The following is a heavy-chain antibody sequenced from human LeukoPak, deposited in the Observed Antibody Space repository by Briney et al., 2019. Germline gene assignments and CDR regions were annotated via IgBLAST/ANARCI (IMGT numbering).Heavy chain of an antibody. Sequence: ASVKVSCKASGYTFTGYYMHWVRQAPGQGLEWMGWMNPNSGNTGYAQKFQGRVTMTRNTSISTAYMELSSLRSEDTAVYYCARGGHHNSSGWYGGFDYWGQGTLVTVSS. CDR1: GYTFTGYY. J-gene: IGHJ4*02. D-gene: IGHD6-19*01. CDR3: ARGGHHNSSGWYGGFDY. V-gene: IGHV1-8*02. CDR2: MNPNSGNT.